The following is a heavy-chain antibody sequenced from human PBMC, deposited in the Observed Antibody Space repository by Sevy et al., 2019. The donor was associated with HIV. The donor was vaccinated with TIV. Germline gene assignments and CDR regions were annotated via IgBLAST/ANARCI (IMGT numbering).Heavy chain of an antibody. J-gene: IGHJ4*02. Sequence: GESLKISCAASGFTFSDYYMSWIRQAPGKGLEWVSYISSSGSTIYYADSVKGRFTISRDNAKNSLYLQMNSLRAEDTAVYYCARDGMVDYDSSGLDYWRQGTLVTVSS. D-gene: IGHD3-22*01. CDR3: ARDGMVDYDSSGLDY. V-gene: IGHV3-11*01. CDR2: ISSSGSTI. CDR1: GFTFSDYY.